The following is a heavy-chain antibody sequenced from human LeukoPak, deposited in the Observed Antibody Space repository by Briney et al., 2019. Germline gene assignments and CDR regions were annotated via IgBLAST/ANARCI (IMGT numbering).Heavy chain of an antibody. V-gene: IGHV3-23*01. D-gene: IGHD6-6*01. Sequence: PGGSLRLSCAASGFTFSRYGMHWVRQAPGKGLEWVSAISGSGGSTYYADSVKGRFTISRDNSKNTLYLQMNSLRAEDTAVYYCAKDKLEYSSSSIYFDYWGQGTLVTVSS. CDR1: GFTFSRYG. CDR3: AKDKLEYSSSSIYFDY. CDR2: ISGSGGST. J-gene: IGHJ4*02.